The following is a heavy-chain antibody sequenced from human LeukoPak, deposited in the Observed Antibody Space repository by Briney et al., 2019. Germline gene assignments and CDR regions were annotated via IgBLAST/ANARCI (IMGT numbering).Heavy chain of an antibody. CDR1: GLTFSSYA. CDR3: AKLTSEYLRLGGFDP. D-gene: IGHD3-10*01. J-gene: IGHJ5*02. V-gene: IGHV3-23*01. CDR2: ISGSGGST. Sequence: GGSLRLSCAASGLTFSSYAMSWVRQAPGKGLEWVSAISGSGGSTYYADSVKGRFTISRDNSKNTLYLQMNSLRAEDTAVYYCAKLTSEYLRLGGFDPWGQGTLVTVSS.